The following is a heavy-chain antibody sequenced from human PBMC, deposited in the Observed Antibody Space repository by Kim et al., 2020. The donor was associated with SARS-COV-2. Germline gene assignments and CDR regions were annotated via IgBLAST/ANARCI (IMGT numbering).Heavy chain of an antibody. CDR2: ISSNGGST. CDR3: ARGGYDFWSGYDTRGWF. V-gene: IGHV3-64*01. Sequence: GGSLRLSCAASGFTFSSYAMHWVRQAPGKGLEYVSAISSNGGSTYYANSVKGRFTISRDNSKNTLYLQMGSLRAEDMAVYYCARGGYDFWSGYDTRGWF. CDR1: GFTFSSYA. J-gene: IGHJ5*01. D-gene: IGHD3-3*01.